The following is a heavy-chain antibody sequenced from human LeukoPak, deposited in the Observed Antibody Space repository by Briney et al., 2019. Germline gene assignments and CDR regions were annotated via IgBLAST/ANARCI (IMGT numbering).Heavy chain of an antibody. V-gene: IGHV3-7*01. D-gene: IGHD3-3*01. J-gene: IGHJ4*02. Sequence: GGSLRLSCAASGFNFANHAMSWVRQAPGKGPEWVAHIKQDASQEYHVDSVKGRFTISRDNAKNSLYLQMNSLRAEDTAVYYCARGVVYPAWSGPHWSDYWGQGALVTVSS. CDR2: IKQDASQE. CDR1: GFNFANHA. CDR3: ARGVVYPAWSGPHWSDY.